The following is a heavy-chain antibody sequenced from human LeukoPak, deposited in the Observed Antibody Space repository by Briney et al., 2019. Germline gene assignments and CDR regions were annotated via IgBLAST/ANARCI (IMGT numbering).Heavy chain of an antibody. CDR3: ARALGYCSGGSCTRGYNWFDP. CDR1: GGSISSSDYY. J-gene: IGHJ5*02. CDR2: IYYGGST. Sequence: SETLSLTCTVSGGSISSSDYYWGWIRQPPGKRLEWIGSIYYGGSTYYNPSLKSRVTISVDTSMNQFSLKLSFVTTADTAVYYCARALGYCSGGSCTRGYNWFDPWGQGTLVTVPS. V-gene: IGHV4-39*01. D-gene: IGHD2-15*01.